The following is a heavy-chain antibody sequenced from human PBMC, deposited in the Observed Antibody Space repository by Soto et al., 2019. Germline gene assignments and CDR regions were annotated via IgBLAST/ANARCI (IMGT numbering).Heavy chain of an antibody. CDR3: AAQRRYSYGSSGY. CDR1: GFTFTSSA. D-gene: IGHD5-18*01. V-gene: IGHV1-58*01. CDR2: IVVGSGNT. J-gene: IGHJ4*02. Sequence: QMQLVQSGPEVKKPGTSVKVSCKASGFTFTSSAVQWVRQARGQRLEWIGWIVVGSGNTNYAQKFQERVTITRDMSTSTAYMELSSLRSEDTAVYYCAAQRRYSYGSSGYWGQGTLVTVSS.